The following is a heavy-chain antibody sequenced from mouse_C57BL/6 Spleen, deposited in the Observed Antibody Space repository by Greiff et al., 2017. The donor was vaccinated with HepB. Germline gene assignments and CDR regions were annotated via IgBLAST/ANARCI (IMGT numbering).Heavy chain of an antibody. J-gene: IGHJ4*01. V-gene: IGHV1-80*01. CDR3: ARLDYGSSLYAMDY. D-gene: IGHD1-1*01. CDR1: GYAFSSYW. CDR2: IYPGDGDT. Sequence: QVHVKQSGAELVKPGASVKISCKASGYAFSSYWMNWVKQRPGKGLEWIGQIYPGDGDTNYNGKFKGKATLTADKSSSTAYMQLSSLTSEDSAVYFGARLDYGSSLYAMDYWGQGTSVTVSS.